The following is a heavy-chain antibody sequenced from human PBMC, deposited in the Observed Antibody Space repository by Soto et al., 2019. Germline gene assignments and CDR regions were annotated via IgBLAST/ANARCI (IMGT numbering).Heavy chain of an antibody. D-gene: IGHD1-20*01. CDR1: GFTFSSYA. CDR3: ARELTGNYYYYGMYV. V-gene: IGHV3-30-3*01. CDR2: ISYDGSNK. J-gene: IGHJ6*02. Sequence: QVQLVESGGGVVQPGRSLRLSCAASGFTFSSYAMHWVRQAPGKGLEWVAVISYDGSNKYYADSVKGRFTISRDNSKNSLYLQMNSLRAEDTAGYYCARELTGNYYYYGMYVWGQGTTVTVSS.